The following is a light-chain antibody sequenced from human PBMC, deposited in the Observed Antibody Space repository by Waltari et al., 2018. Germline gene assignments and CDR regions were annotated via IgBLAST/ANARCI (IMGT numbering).Light chain of an antibody. CDR2: GAS. CDR1: QSVSSN. CDR3: QQYNNWPLT. V-gene: IGKV3-15*01. Sequence: EIVMTQSPATLSVSLGERATLSCGASQSVSSNLAWYQQKPGQAPRLLIYGASTRATGIPARFSGSGSGTEFTLTISSLQSEDFAVYYCQQYNNWPLTFGGGTKVEIK. J-gene: IGKJ4*01.